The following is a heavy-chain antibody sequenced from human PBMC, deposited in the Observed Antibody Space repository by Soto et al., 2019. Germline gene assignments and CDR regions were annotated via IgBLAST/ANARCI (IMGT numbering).Heavy chain of an antibody. V-gene: IGHV4-31*03. CDR2: IYYSGST. Sequence: SETLSLTCTVSGGSISSGGYYWSWIRQHPGKGLEWIGYIYYSGSTYYNPSLKSRVTISVDTSKNQFSLKLSSVTAADTAVYYCARENDYDFWSGYVGPLYDHWGQGTLVTVSS. CDR3: ARENDYDFWSGYVGPLYDH. J-gene: IGHJ4*02. D-gene: IGHD3-3*01. CDR1: GGSISSGGYY.